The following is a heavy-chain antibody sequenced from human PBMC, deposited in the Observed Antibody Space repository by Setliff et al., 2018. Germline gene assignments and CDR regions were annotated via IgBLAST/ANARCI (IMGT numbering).Heavy chain of an antibody. J-gene: IGHJ4*02. CDR3: ARQPMDTIMVTFDY. Sequence: ASVKVSCKASGYTFTGYYFHWVRQAPGQGLEWMGWINPNNGDTKSAQKFQGRLTMTRDTSISTAYMELSSLRSDDTAVYYCARQPMDTIMVTFDYWGQGILVTVSS. CDR1: GYTFTGYY. CDR2: INPNNGDT. D-gene: IGHD5-12*01. V-gene: IGHV1-2*02.